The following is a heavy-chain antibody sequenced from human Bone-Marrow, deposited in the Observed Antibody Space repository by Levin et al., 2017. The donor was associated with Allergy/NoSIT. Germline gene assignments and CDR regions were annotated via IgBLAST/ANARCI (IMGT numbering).Heavy chain of an antibody. CDR3: ARLNDYYGTGTYSSYFDY. Sequence: GGSLRLSCAGSGFSVSTNYMSWVRQAPGKGLEWVSVIYSGGSAYYGNSVKGRFTISRDTSKDTLYLQMNSLRPEDTAVYYCARLNDYYGTGTYSSYFDYWDQGTLVTVSS. V-gene: IGHV3-66*01. CDR1: GFSVSTNY. CDR2: IYSGGSA. D-gene: IGHD3-10*01. J-gene: IGHJ4*02.